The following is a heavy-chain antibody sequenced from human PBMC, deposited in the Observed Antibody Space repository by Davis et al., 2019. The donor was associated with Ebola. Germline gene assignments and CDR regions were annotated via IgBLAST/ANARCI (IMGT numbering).Heavy chain of an antibody. CDR2: IYYSGST. J-gene: IGHJ4*02. V-gene: IGHV4-61*01. Sequence: SETLSLTCTVSGGSVSSGSYYWSWIRQPPGKGLEWIGYIYYSGSTNYNPSLKSRVTISVDKSKNQFSLKLSSVTAADTAVYYSTVAGYDGWDYWGQGTLVTVSS. CDR1: GGSVSSGSYY. D-gene: IGHD5-12*01. CDR3: TVAGYDGWDY.